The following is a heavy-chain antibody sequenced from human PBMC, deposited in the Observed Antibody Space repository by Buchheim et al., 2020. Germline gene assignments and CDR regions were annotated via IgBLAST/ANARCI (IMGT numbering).Heavy chain of an antibody. CDR2: VSAANGRT. CDR1: GYTFIDYG. J-gene: IGHJ4*02. D-gene: IGHD3-22*01. V-gene: IGHV1-18*01. Sequence: QVQLLQSGAEVKKPGASVRVSCKPSGYTFIDYGITWVRQAPGQGLEWLGWVSAANGRTDYSQNVQDRDTMTTDTSTRTAYMELTSLTSDDTAMYYCARGSVTVDFWGQGTL. CDR3: ARGSVTVDF.